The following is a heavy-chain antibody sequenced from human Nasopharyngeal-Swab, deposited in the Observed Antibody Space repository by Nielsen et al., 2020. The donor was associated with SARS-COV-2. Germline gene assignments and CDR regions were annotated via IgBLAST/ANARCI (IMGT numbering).Heavy chain of an antibody. CDR2: IYTSGST. CDR3: GRGGEGVEPAPILGLEPYYSYFYMDV. Sequence: SETLSLTCTVSGGSISSYYWSWIRQPAGKGLEWIGRIYTSGSTNSNPSLKSRVTMSVDTSKNQFSLKLNSVTAADTAVYFCGRGGEGVEPAPILGLEPYYSYFYMDVWGKGTTVTVSS. V-gene: IGHV4-4*07. CDR1: GGSISSYY. J-gene: IGHJ6*03. D-gene: IGHD2-2*01.